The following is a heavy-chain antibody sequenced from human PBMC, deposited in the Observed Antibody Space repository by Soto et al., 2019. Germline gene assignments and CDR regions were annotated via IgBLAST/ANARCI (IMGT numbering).Heavy chain of an antibody. Sequence: PSETLSLTCTVSGGSIDSGDYYWSWIRQPPGKGLEWIGYIYYSGTTNYNPLLKSRVTLSLDKSKNQFSLKMNSVTAADTAVYYCARDVSAPPNYFDPWGQRTLVTVSS. D-gene: IGHD4-4*01. CDR2: IYYSGTT. V-gene: IGHV4-61*08. J-gene: IGHJ5*02. CDR1: GGSIDSGDYY. CDR3: ARDVSAPPNYFDP.